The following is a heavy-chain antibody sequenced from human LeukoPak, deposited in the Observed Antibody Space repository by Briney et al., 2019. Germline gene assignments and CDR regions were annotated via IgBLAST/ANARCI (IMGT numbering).Heavy chain of an antibody. CDR1: GGSISSSSYY. Sequence: PSETLSLTCTVSGGSISSSSYYWGWIRQPPGKGLEWIGSISYSGNTYYNTSLKSRVTILVDTSKNQFSLKLNSVTAADTAVYYCARDNGGGVWLVQRWGQGTLVTVSS. CDR2: ISYSGNT. D-gene: IGHD6-19*01. V-gene: IGHV4-39*07. J-gene: IGHJ4*02. CDR3: ARDNGGGVWLVQR.